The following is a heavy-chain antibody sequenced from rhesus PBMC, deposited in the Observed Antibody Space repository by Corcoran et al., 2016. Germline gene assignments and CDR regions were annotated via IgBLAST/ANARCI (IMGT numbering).Heavy chain of an antibody. D-gene: IGHD2-8*01. V-gene: IGHV4S11*01. CDR2: IYGSGSST. CDR3: ARGFRVVVVSATPFDF. CDR1: GDSISSNY. Sequence: QVQLQESGPGLVKPLETLSLTCAVSGDSISSNYWSWIRQPPGKGLAWLGYIYGSGSSTNYNPSRKSLVTLSLATSKNQFSLGLSSVTAADTAVYYCARGFRVVVVSATPFDFWGQGVLVTVSS. J-gene: IGHJ4*01.